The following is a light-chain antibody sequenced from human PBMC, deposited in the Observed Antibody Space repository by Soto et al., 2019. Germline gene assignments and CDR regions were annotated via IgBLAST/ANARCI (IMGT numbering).Light chain of an antibody. V-gene: IGLV4-69*01. CDR1: SGHSRYA. J-gene: IGLJ2*01. CDR3: QTWDTGIQV. CDR2: LNSDGSL. Sequence: QLVLTQSPSASASLGASVKLTCTLSSGHSRYAMAWHQQQPDKGPRYLMKLNSDGSLSKGDGIPDRFSGSSSGAERYLTISSLQSEDEADYYCQTWDTGIQVFGGGTKVTVL.